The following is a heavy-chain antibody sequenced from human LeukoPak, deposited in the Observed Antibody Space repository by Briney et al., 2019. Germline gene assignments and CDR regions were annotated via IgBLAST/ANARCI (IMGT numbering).Heavy chain of an antibody. D-gene: IGHD6-19*01. V-gene: IGHV4-39*02. CDR1: GGSISSSSYY. Sequence: SETLSLTCTVSGGSISSSSYYWGWIRQPPGKGLEWIGSIYYSGSTYYNPSLKSRVTISVDTSKKLFSLKLSSVTAADTAVYYCARVPAVAGTYYFDYWGQGTLVTVFS. CDR2: IYYSGST. CDR3: ARVPAVAGTYYFDY. J-gene: IGHJ4*02.